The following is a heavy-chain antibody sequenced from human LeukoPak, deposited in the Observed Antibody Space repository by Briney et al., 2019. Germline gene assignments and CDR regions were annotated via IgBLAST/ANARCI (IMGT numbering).Heavy chain of an antibody. Sequence: GGSLRLSCAASGITVSSSYPSWVRQAPGKGLEWVSLIYSGGSTYYADSVKGRFTVSRDNSKNTLYLQMDSLRAEDTAVYYCARAFGYDWRLDYWGQGTLVTVSS. CDR1: GITVSSSY. CDR2: IYSGGST. V-gene: IGHV3-53*01. J-gene: IGHJ4*02. CDR3: ARAFGYDWRLDY. D-gene: IGHD5-12*01.